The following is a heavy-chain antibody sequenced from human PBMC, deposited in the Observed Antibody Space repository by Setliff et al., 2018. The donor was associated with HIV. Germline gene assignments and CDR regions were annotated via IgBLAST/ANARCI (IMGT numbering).Heavy chain of an antibody. V-gene: IGHV4-39*01. CDR2: IYHTGST. D-gene: IGHD2-15*01. Sequence: ASETLSLTCTVSGGSINSTSYYWGWIRQPPGNGLEWIGSIYHTGSTYYKPSLKSRVTISVDTSKNQFSLRLSSVAAADTAMYYCARVSITYWYSIPTFYYYYMDVWGKGTTVTVSS. CDR3: ARVSITYWYSIPTFYYYYMDV. J-gene: IGHJ6*03. CDR1: GGSINSTSYY.